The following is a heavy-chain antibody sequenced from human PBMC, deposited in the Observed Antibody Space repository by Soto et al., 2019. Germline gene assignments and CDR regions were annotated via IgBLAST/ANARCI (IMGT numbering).Heavy chain of an antibody. J-gene: IGHJ4*02. V-gene: IGHV3-7*01. Sequence: LRLSCAASGFTFSSFWMDWVRQAPGKGLEWVANINPDGSEKHYEDSVKGRFTIFRDNVRNSLYLQMSSLTAEDSALYYCSRSLNSWGQGTRVTVSS. CDR1: GFTFSSFW. CDR2: INPDGSEK. CDR3: SRSLNS.